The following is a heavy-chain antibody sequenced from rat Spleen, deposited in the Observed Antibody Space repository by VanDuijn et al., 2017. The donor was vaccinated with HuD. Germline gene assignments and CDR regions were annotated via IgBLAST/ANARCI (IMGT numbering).Heavy chain of an antibody. V-gene: IGHV3-3*01. CDR3: ARSDGVHYYLPFAD. Sequence: EVQLQESGPGLVKPSQSLSLTCSVTGNSIANGYRWNWIRRFPGNKLEWMGYINSAGTTNYNPSLKSRISITRDTSKNQFFLQVNSVSSEDTATYYCARSDGVHYYLPFADWGQGTLVTASS. CDR1: GNSIANGYR. CDR2: INSAGTT. J-gene: IGHJ3*01. D-gene: IGHD1-1*01.